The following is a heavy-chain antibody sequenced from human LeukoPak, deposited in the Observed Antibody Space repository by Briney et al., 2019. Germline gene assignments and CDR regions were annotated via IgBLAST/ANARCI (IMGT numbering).Heavy chain of an antibody. Sequence: SETLSLTCTVSGGSISSSSYYWGWIRQPPGRGLEWIGSIYYSGSTYYNPSLKSRVTISVDTSKNQFSLNLTSVTAADTAVYYCARFTPQGYGWGGYNRFDPWGQGTLVTVSS. CDR2: IYYSGST. CDR3: ARFTPQGYGWGGYNRFDP. D-gene: IGHD3-16*01. V-gene: IGHV4-39*07. CDR1: GGSISSSSYY. J-gene: IGHJ5*02.